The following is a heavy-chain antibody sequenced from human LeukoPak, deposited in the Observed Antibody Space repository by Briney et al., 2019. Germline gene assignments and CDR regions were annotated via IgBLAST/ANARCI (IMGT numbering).Heavy chain of an antibody. D-gene: IGHD3-10*01. Sequence: SETLSLTCTVSGYSISSGYYWGWIRPPPGKGLEWIGSIYHSGSTYYNPSLKSRVTMSVDTSKNQFSLKLSSVTAADTAVYYCARTFQGDDYWGQGTLVTVSS. CDR3: ARTFQGDDY. V-gene: IGHV4-38-2*02. CDR1: GYSISSGYY. J-gene: IGHJ4*02. CDR2: IYHSGST.